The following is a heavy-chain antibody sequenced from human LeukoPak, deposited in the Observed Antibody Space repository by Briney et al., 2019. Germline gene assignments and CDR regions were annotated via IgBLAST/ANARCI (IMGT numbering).Heavy chain of an antibody. Sequence: GGSLRLSCVASGFAFSTYTINWVRQAPGKGLEWVSSIDYSSTYIYYADSVKGRFTISRDNAKNSLYLELTRLRAEDTGVYYCARGRVAGDNFFDYWGQGTLVTVSS. CDR3: ARGRVAGDNFFDY. CDR1: GFAFSTYT. J-gene: IGHJ4*02. V-gene: IGHV3-21*01. CDR2: IDYSSTYI. D-gene: IGHD3-16*01.